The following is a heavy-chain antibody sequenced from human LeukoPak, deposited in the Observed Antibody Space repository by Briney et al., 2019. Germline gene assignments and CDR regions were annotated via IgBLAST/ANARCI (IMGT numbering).Heavy chain of an antibody. V-gene: IGHV4-59*03. Sequence: SETLSLTCTVSGGSISSYYWSWIRRPPGKGLEWIGYIYYSGSTNYNPSLKSRVTISVDTSKNQLSLKLRSVTAADTAVYYCARVGTMVREGYYFDYWGQGTLVTVSS. J-gene: IGHJ4*02. D-gene: IGHD3-10*01. CDR1: GGSISSYY. CDR3: ARVGTMVREGYYFDY. CDR2: IYYSGST.